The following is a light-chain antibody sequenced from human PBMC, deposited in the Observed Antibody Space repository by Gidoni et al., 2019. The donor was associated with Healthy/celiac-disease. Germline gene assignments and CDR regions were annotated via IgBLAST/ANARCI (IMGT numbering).Light chain of an antibody. CDR2: DAS. V-gene: IGKV3-11*01. J-gene: IGKJ2*01. CDR1: QSVSSY. Sequence: EIVLTQPPATLSVSPGERATLSCRASQSVSSYLAWYQQKPGQAPRLLIYDASNRATGIPARFSGSGSGTDFTLTISSLEPEDFAVYYCQQRSNWPGTFGQGTKLEIK. CDR3: QQRSNWPGT.